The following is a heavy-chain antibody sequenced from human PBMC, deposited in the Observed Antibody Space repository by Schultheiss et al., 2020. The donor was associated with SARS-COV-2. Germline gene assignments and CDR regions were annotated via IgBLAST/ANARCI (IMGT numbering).Heavy chain of an antibody. Sequence: ASVKVSCKASGYTFTGYYMHWVRQAPGQGLEWMGWMNPNSGNTGYAQKFQGRVTMTRDTSISTAYMELSRLRSDDTAVYYCARNLNWNDVYYYYGMDVWGQGTTVTVSS. CDR3: ARNLNWNDVYYYYGMDV. CDR1: GYTFTGYY. J-gene: IGHJ6*02. D-gene: IGHD1-1*01. CDR2: MNPNSGNT. V-gene: IGHV1-2*02.